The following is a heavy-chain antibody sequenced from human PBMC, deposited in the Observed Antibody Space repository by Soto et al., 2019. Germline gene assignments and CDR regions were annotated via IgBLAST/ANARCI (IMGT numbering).Heavy chain of an antibody. CDR2: ITAGGFNT. CDR1: GFTFSNDD. CDR3: AKNIGGFSGYANFDY. Sequence: EVQLLESGGDLVQPGGSLRLSCVASGFTFSNDDLSLVRQASGKGLEWVSAITAGGFNTYYADSVKGRFTISRDNSKNTLYLQMNSLRAEDTAVYYCAKNIGGFSGYANFDYWGQGTLVTVSS. V-gene: IGHV3-23*01. J-gene: IGHJ4*02. D-gene: IGHD5-12*01.